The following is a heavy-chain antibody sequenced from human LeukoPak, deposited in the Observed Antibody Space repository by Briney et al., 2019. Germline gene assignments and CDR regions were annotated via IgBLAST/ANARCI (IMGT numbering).Heavy chain of an antibody. D-gene: IGHD2-2*01. CDR3: ARARGYCSSTSCLDHPNWFDP. CDR1: GYTFTGYY. CDR2: INPNSGGT. J-gene: IGHJ5*02. V-gene: IGHV1-2*04. Sequence: ASVKVSCKASGYTFTGYYMHWVRQAPGQGLEWMGWINPNSGGTNYAQKFQGWVTMTRDTSISTAYMELSRLRSDDTAVYYCARARGYCSSTSCLDHPNWFDPWGQGTLVTVSS.